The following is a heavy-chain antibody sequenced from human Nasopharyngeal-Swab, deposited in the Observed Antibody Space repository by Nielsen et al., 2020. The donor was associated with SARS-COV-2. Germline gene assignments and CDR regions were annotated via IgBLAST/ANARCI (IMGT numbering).Heavy chain of an antibody. Sequence: GGSLRLSCAASGFTVSSNYMSWVRQAPGKGLEWVSVIYSGGSTYYADSVKGRFTISRDNSKNTLYLQMNSLRAEDTAVYYCAKMGGGSKFDYYYYGMDVWGQGTTVTVSS. D-gene: IGHD2-15*01. J-gene: IGHJ6*02. CDR1: GFTVSSNY. CDR3: AKMGGGSKFDYYYYGMDV. CDR2: IYSGGST. V-gene: IGHV3-53*01.